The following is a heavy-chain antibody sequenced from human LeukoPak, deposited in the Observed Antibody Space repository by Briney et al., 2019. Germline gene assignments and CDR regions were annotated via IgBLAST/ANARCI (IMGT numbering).Heavy chain of an antibody. Sequence: GGSLRLSCAASGFTFSSYSMNWVRQAPGKGLEWVSSISSSSSYIYYADSVKGRFTISRDNSANTLHLQMTSLRAEDTAVYYCARAPPYYYDSRGYHFERGNYYYGMDVWGQGTTVIVSS. CDR1: GFTFSSYS. CDR3: ARAPPYYYDSRGYHFERGNYYYGMDV. D-gene: IGHD3-22*01. V-gene: IGHV3-21*04. J-gene: IGHJ6*02. CDR2: ISSSSSYI.